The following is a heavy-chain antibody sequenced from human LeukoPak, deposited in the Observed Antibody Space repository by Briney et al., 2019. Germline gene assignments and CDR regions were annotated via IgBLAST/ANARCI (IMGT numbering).Heavy chain of an antibody. V-gene: IGHV4-4*07. CDR2: IYTSGGT. D-gene: IGHD3-22*01. CDR3: ARGVFYYDTSGRGYYFDY. J-gene: IGHJ4*02. Sequence: SETLSLTCTASGGSIGSYYWSWIRQPAGKGLEWIGRIYTSGGTVYNTSLKSRVTMSVDTSKNQFSLKLSSVSGADTAVYYCARGVFYYDTSGRGYYFDYWGQGTLVTVSS. CDR1: GGSIGSYY.